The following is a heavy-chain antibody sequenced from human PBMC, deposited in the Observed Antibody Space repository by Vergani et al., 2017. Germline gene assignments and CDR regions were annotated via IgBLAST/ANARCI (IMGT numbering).Heavy chain of an antibody. CDR2: FYPGDSAT. V-gene: IGHV5-51*03. J-gene: IGHJ6*02. CDR1: VYRFTLYC. Sequence: EVQLVQSGAEVKNPGESLKIFCKGSVYRFTLYCIGWVPQMPGTGLWWMVIFYPGDSATRYSPSFQGQVTISADKSISTAYLQWSRLKASDAAMYYCAGRLHGNYYCMDVWGQGTTVTVSS. CDR3: AGRLHGNYYCMDV. D-gene: IGHD2-21*02.